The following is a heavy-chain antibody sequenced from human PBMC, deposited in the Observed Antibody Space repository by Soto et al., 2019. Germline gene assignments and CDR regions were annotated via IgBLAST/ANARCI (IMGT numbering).Heavy chain of an antibody. CDR1: GFTFSVYA. CDR2: VTANGGST. V-gene: IGHV3-23*01. Sequence: VGSLRLSCAATGFTFSVYAMTWVRQAPGKGLEWVSAVTANGGSTYSADSVKGRFTISRDNSKNTLFLQMNSLRAEDTAVYYCASLGVGDWANYYYYYGMDVWGQGTTVTVSS. D-gene: IGHD2-21*02. J-gene: IGHJ6*02. CDR3: ASLGVGDWANYYYYYGMDV.